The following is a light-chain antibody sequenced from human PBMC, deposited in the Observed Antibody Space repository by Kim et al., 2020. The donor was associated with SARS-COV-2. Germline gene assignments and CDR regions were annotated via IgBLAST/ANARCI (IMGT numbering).Light chain of an antibody. CDR3: QVRHSTIDRV. Sequence: SKSVHWYQQRPGQAPVLVIYSDTDRPSGISERFSGSNSGNTATLTISRVEVGDEADYYCQVRHSTIDRVFGGGTQLTVL. CDR1: SKS. J-gene: IGLJ3*02. V-gene: IGLV3-21*01. CDR2: SDT.